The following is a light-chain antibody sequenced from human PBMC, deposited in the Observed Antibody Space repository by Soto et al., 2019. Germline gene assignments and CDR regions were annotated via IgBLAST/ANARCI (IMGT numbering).Light chain of an antibody. Sequence: QSALTQPASVSGSPGQSITISCTGTSSDVGGFNYVSWYQQHPGKAPKLMIYDFTKRPSGVSYRFSGSKSGNTASLTIAGLQAEDEADYYCNSYTSSSTYVFGTGTKVTVL. CDR1: SSDVGGFNY. V-gene: IGLV2-14*03. CDR2: DFT. J-gene: IGLJ1*01. CDR3: NSYTSSSTYV.